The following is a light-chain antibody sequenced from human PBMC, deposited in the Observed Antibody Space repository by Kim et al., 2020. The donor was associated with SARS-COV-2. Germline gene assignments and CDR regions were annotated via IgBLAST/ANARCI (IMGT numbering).Light chain of an antibody. J-gene: IGLJ2*01. CDR1: SLRSDY. Sequence: SSELTQDPAVSVALGQTVRITCQGDSLRSDYATWYQQKPGQAPIVVIYGKNNRPSGIPDRFSGSSSGNTASLTITGTQAGDEADYYCNSRDSNDNVVFGGGTQLTVL. V-gene: IGLV3-19*01. CDR3: NSRDSNDNVV. CDR2: GKN.